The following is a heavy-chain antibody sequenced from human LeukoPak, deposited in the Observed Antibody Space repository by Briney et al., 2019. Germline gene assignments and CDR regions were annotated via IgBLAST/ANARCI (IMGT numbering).Heavy chain of an antibody. D-gene: IGHD2-15*01. V-gene: IGHV4-34*01. CDR1: GGSFSGYV. Sequence: SETLSLTCGVYGGSFSGYVWSWIRQPPGKGLQWIGEINHSGSTTYNPSLKSQVTISLDTSKNQFSLKLSSVTAADTAVYYCARSPGGYCSGGSCYWFDYWGQGTLVTVSS. CDR2: INHSGST. J-gene: IGHJ4*02. CDR3: ARSPGGYCSGGSCYWFDY.